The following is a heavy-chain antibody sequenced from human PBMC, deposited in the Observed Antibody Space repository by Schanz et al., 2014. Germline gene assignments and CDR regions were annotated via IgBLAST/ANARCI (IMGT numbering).Heavy chain of an antibody. V-gene: IGHV1-18*01. D-gene: IGHD1-26*01. J-gene: IGHJ6*02. CDR1: GYTFTRSG. CDR3: ARFNSGSHSPPYYYYGMDV. CDR2: IGGSDGNT. Sequence: QVQLVQSGGEVKTPGASVKVSCKASGYTFTRSGISWVRQAPGQGLEWMGWIGGSDGNTNFARNFQGRVTMTTDTSTSTVYMELRSLTSDDTAVYYCARFNSGSHSPPYYYYGMDVWGQGTTVTVSS.